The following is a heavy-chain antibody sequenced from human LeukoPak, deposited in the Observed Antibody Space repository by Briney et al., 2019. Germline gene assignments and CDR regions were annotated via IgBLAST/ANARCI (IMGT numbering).Heavy chain of an antibody. CDR3: ARDPVKSGYGNFDY. V-gene: IGHV3-11*04. CDR2: ISSSGGTV. CDR1: GGSISSSNYY. D-gene: IGHD5-12*01. J-gene: IGHJ4*02. Sequence: KPSETLSLTCTVSGGSISSSNYYWTWIRQPAGKGLEWVSYISSSGGTVYYAGSVKGRFTISRDNAKNSVYLQMNNLRAEDTALYFCARDPVKSGYGNFDYWGQGTLVTVSS.